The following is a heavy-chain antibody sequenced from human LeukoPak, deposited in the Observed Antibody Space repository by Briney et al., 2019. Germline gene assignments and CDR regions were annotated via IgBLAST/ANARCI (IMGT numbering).Heavy chain of an antibody. D-gene: IGHD4-17*01. Sequence: ASVKVSCKASGGTFSSYGISWVRQAPGQGLEWMGWISAYNGNTNYTQKLQGRVTMTTDTSTSTAYMELRSLRSDDTAVYYCARDHYGDYGDAFDIWGQGTMVTVSS. CDR3: ARDHYGDYGDAFDI. CDR2: ISAYNGNT. CDR1: GGTFSSYG. J-gene: IGHJ3*02. V-gene: IGHV1-18*01.